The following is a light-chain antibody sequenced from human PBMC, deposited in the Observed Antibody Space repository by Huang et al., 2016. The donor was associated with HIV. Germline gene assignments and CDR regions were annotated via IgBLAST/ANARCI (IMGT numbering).Light chain of an antibody. V-gene: IGKV1-39*01. Sequence: DIQMTQSPSSLSASVGDRVTITCRASQSISRYLSWYQQKPGKAPKLLIFAASSLQSGVPSRFNGSGSGTNFTLTITTLQPEDFATYYCQESYSLLWTFGQGTKVEIK. CDR1: QSISRY. J-gene: IGKJ1*01. CDR2: AAS. CDR3: QESYSLLWT.